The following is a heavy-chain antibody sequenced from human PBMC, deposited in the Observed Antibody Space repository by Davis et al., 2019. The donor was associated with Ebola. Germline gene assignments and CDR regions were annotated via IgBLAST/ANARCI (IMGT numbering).Heavy chain of an antibody. D-gene: IGHD4-23*01. J-gene: IGHJ5*02. Sequence: PGGSLRLSCAASGFTLSSYWMHWVRQAPGKGLVWVSRINSDGSSTTYADSVKGRFTISRDDAKNTLYLQMNSLRVDDTAVYYCARAYGGNSVWFDPWGQGTLVTVSS. CDR3: ARAYGGNSVWFDP. V-gene: IGHV3-74*03. CDR1: GFTLSSYW. CDR2: INSDGSST.